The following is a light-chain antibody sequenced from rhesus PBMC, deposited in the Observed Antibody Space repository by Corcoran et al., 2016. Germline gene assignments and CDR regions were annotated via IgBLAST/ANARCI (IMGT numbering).Light chain of an antibody. CDR3: LQHNSNPPT. CDR2: AAS. CDR1: QDISTY. J-gene: IGKJ1*01. V-gene: IGKV1-43*01. Sequence: DIQMTQSPSSLSASAGDIVTITCRASQDISTYVNWYQQKPGKAPKRLIFAASSLESGVASRYSGSGSGAEFTITVDSLQPEDFATYYYLQHNSNPPTFGQGAKVEIK.